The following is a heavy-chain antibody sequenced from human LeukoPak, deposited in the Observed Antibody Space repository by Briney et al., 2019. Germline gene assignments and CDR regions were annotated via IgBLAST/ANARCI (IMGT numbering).Heavy chain of an antibody. CDR1: GYTFTSYG. J-gene: IGHJ4*02. CDR3: ARRRDSSGYPRYYFDY. CDR2: ISAYNGNT. D-gene: IGHD3-22*01. V-gene: IGHV1-18*01. Sequence: ASVKVSCKASGYTFTSYGISWVRQAPGQGLEWMGWISAYNGNTNYAQKPQGRVTMTTDTSTSTAYMELRSLRSDDTAVYYCARRRDSSGYPRYYFDYWGQGTLVTVSS.